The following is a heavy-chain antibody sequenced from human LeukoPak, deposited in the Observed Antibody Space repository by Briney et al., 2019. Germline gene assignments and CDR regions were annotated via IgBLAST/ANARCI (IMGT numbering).Heavy chain of an antibody. J-gene: IGHJ6*02. CDR3: AASAGSLTVRHYYYYGMDV. Sequence: SETLSLTCTVSGGSISSSSYYWGWIRQPPGKGLEWIGSIYYSGSTYYNPSLKSRVTISVDTSKNQFSLKLSSVTAADTAVYYCAASAGSLTVRHYYYYGMDVWGQGTTVTVSS. CDR1: GGSISSSSYY. D-gene: IGHD3-9*01. V-gene: IGHV4-39*07. CDR2: IYYSGST.